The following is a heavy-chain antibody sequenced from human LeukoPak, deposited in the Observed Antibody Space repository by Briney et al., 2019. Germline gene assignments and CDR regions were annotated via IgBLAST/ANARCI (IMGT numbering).Heavy chain of an antibody. CDR2: IYTSGST. D-gene: IGHD3-3*01. Sequence: SETLSLTCTVSGGSISSYYWSWIRQPAGKGLEWIGRIYTSGSTNHNPSLKSRVTMSVDTSKNQFSLKPSSVTAADTAVYYCARESPLRFLEWYGTYYFDYWGQGTLVTVSS. CDR1: GGSISSYY. CDR3: ARESPLRFLEWYGTYYFDY. J-gene: IGHJ4*02. V-gene: IGHV4-4*07.